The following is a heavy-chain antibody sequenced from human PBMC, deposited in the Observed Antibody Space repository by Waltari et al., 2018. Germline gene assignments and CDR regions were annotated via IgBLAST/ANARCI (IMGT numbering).Heavy chain of an antibody. CDR2: INAGNGNT. CDR3: ARGGGVVINWFDP. J-gene: IGHJ5*02. D-gene: IGHD3-3*01. V-gene: IGHV1-3*01. Sequence: QVQLVQSGAEVKKAGASVKVSCKASGYTFTSYAMHWVRQAPGQRLEWMGWINAGNGNTKYSQKFQGRVTITRDTSASTAYMELSSLRSEDTAVYYCARGGGVVINWFDPWGQGTLVTVSS. CDR1: GYTFTSYA.